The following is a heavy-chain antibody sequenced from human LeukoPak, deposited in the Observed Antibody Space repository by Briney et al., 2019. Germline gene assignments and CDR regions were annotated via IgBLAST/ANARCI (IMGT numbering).Heavy chain of an antibody. CDR2: IYPRDGNT. D-gene: IGHD3-3*01. CDR1: GYTFTSNY. J-gene: IGHJ5*02. Sequence: AASVNVSCKASGYTFTSNYIHWVRQASGQGLEWMGMIYPRDGNTNYAQKLQGRVTMTTDTSTSTAYMELRSLRSDDTAVYYCARAGETIFGAPNWFDPWGQGTLVTVSS. V-gene: IGHV1-46*01. CDR3: ARAGETIFGAPNWFDP.